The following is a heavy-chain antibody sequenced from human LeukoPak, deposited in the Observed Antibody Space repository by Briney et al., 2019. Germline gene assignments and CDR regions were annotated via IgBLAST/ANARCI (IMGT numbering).Heavy chain of an antibody. CDR2: IYSGGST. V-gene: IGHV3-53*01. CDR3: ARCSPVRSYYFDS. D-gene: IGHD1-26*01. CDR1: GFTVSSNY. Sequence: GGSLRLSCAASGFTVSSNYMSWVRQAPGKGLEWASVIYSGGSTYYADSVKGRFTISRDNSKNTLYLQMNSLRAEDTAVYYWARCSPVRSYYFDSWGQATLVTVSS. J-gene: IGHJ4*02.